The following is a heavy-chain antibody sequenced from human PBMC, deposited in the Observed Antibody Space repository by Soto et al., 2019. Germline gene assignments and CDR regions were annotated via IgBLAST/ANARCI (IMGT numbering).Heavy chain of an antibody. V-gene: IGHV1-69*01. J-gene: IGHJ4*02. D-gene: IGHD2-2*01. CDR2: IIPIFGTA. CDR1: GGTFSSYA. CDR3: ARVGVHCSSTSCSNDFDY. Sequence: QVQLVQSGAEVKKPGSSVKVSCKASGGTFSSYAISWVRQAPGQGLEWMGGIIPIFGTANYAQKFQGRVTITADESTSTAYRELSSLRSEDTAVYYCARVGVHCSSTSCSNDFDYWGQGTLVTVSS.